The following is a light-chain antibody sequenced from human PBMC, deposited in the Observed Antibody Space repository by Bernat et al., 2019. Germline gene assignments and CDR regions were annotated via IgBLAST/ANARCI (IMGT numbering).Light chain of an antibody. CDR2: AAS. J-gene: IGKJ4*01. V-gene: IGKV1-39*01. CDR3: QQTYSTPLT. CDR1: QSINSY. Sequence: DIQMTQSPSSLSASVGDRVTITCRASQSINSYLNWYQHKPGKAPKLLIYAASSLQSGVPSRFGGIGSGTDFTLTISSLQPEDFATYFCQQTYSTPLTFGGGTKVAIK.